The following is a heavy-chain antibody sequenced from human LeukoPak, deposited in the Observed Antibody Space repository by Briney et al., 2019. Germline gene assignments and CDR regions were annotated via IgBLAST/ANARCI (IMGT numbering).Heavy chain of an antibody. Sequence: SETLSLTCTVSGGSISSGDYYWSWIRQPPGKGLEWVGYMYYSGSTYYNPSLKSRVTMSADTSKNQLSLKLSSVTAADTAVYYCARPYYYDSRIDPWGQGILVTVSS. CDR2: MYYSGST. CDR3: ARPYYYDSRIDP. D-gene: IGHD3-22*01. J-gene: IGHJ5*02. CDR1: GGSISSGDYY. V-gene: IGHV4-30-4*01.